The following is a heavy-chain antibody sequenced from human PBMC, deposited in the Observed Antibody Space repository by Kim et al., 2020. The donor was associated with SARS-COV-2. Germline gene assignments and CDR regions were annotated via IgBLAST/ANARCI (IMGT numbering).Heavy chain of an antibody. CDR3: ARVIRVYYYDSSGYLAPPRRYYYYGMDV. J-gene: IGHJ6*02. CDR1: GGSFSGYY. D-gene: IGHD3-22*01. V-gene: IGHV4-34*01. CDR2: INHSGST. Sequence: SETLSLTCAVYGGSFSGYYWSWIRQPPGKGLEWIGEINHSGSTNYNPSLKSRVTITVDTSKNQFSLKLSSVTAADTAVYYCARVIRVYYYDSSGYLAPPRRYYYYGMDVWGQGTTVTVSS.